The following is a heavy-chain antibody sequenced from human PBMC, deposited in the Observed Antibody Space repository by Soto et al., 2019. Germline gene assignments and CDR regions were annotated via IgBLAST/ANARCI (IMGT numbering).Heavy chain of an antibody. CDR1: GGSISSGGYY. V-gene: IGHV4-31*03. CDR3: ARDDCSSTSCSTAGMDV. D-gene: IGHD2-2*01. CDR2: IYYSGST. J-gene: IGHJ6*02. Sequence: PSETLSLTCTVSGGSISSGGYYWSWIRPHPGKGLEWIGYIYYSGSTYYNPSLKSRVTISVDTSKNQFSLKLSSVTAADTAVYYCARDDCSSTSCSTAGMDVWGQGTTVTVSS.